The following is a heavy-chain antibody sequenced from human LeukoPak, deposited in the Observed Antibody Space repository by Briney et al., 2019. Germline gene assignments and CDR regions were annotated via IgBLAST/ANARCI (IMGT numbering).Heavy chain of an antibody. CDR3: ATNPWAQGETAAIGPFDP. CDR1: GFTFSTHS. J-gene: IGHJ5*02. CDR2: ISSSSSTI. Sequence: GGSLRLSCAASGFTFSTHSMNWVRQAPGKGLEWVSYISSSSSTIYYAESVRGRFTISRDNAKNSVSLHMTSLRDQDTAVCHCATNPWAQGETAAIGPFDPWGQGTLVIVSS. D-gene: IGHD1-26*01. V-gene: IGHV3-48*02.